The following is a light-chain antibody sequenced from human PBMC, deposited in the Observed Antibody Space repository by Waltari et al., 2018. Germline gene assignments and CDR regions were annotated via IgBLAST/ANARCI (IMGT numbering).Light chain of an antibody. CDR2: GAS. J-gene: IGKJ2*01. V-gene: IGKV3-20*01. Sequence: EIVLTQTPGTLSLSPGERATLSRRASQSVSSSYLAWCQQKPGQAPRLLIYGASSRASGIPDRFSGSGSGTDFTLTISRLEPEDFAVYYCQHFGSSLPYTFGQGTKLEIK. CDR3: QHFGSSLPYT. CDR1: QSVSSSY.